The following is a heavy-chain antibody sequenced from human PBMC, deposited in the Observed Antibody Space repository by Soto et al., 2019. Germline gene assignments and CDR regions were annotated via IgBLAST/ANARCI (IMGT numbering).Heavy chain of an antibody. V-gene: IGHV3-30*04. Sequence: DSVKGRFTISRDNSKNTLYVQMISLRAEDTAVYYCAPPSPWEWPSRNLFDPWGQGTLVTVSS. J-gene: IGHJ5*02. D-gene: IGHD3-3*01. CDR3: APPSPWEWPSRNLFDP.